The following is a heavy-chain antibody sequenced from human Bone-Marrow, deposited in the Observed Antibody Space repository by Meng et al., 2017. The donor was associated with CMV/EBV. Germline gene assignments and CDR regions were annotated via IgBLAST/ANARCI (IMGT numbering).Heavy chain of an antibody. J-gene: IGHJ5*02. CDR1: GYTFTSYD. D-gene: IGHD6-19*01. Sequence: ASVKVSCKASGYTFTSYDINWVRQATGQGLEWMGWMNPNSGNTGYAQKFQGRVTMTRNTSISTAYMELSSLRSEDTAVYYCARVCSSGWADWFDPWGQGTLVTVSS. CDR3: ARVCSSGWADWFDP. CDR2: MNPNSGNT. V-gene: IGHV1-8*01.